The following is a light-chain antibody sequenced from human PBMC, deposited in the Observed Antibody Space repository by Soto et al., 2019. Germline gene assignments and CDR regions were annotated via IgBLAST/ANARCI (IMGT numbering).Light chain of an antibody. J-gene: IGLJ3*02. CDR2: EVT. CDR1: SSDVGNYNL. V-gene: IGLV2-23*02. Sequence: QSALTQPASVSGSPGQSITISCTGTSSDVGNYNLVSWYQQHPGKAPKLMIYEVTKRPSGVSNRFSGSKSGNTASLTISGRQAEDEADYYCSSYAGSSTLVFGGGTKRTVL. CDR3: SSYAGSSTLV.